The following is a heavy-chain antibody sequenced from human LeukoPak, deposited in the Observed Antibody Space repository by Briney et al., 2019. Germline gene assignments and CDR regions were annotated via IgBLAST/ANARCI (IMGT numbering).Heavy chain of an antibody. D-gene: IGHD6-13*01. CDR3: AKDQAAYSSSWYDGMDV. Sequence: PGGSLRLSCAASGFTFSSYGMHWVRQAPGKGLEWVAVISYDGSNKYYADSVKGRFTISRDNSKNTLYLQVNSLRAEDTAVYYCAKDQAAYSSSWYDGMDVWGQGTTVTVSS. V-gene: IGHV3-30*18. CDR1: GFTFSSYG. J-gene: IGHJ6*02. CDR2: ISYDGSNK.